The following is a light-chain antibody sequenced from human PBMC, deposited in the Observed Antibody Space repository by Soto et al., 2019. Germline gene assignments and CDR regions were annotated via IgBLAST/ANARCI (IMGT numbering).Light chain of an antibody. CDR3: TSYSRYRVLV. Sequence: QSGLTQPASVSGSLGQSITISCTGTSSDIGGYKYVSWYQQHPGKAPKLIIFEVSNRPSGVSDRFSGSNSGNTASLTISGLQAEDEADYYCTSYSRYRVLVFGGGTKGTVL. CDR2: EVS. V-gene: IGLV2-14*01. J-gene: IGLJ3*02. CDR1: SSDIGGYKY.